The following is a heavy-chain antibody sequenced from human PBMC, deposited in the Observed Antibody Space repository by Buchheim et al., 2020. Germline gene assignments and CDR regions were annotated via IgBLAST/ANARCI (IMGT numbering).Heavy chain of an antibody. D-gene: IGHD3-9*01. CDR2: IYYSGST. J-gene: IGHJ6*02. Sequence: QVQLQESGPGLVKPSETLSLTCTVSGGSISSYYWSWIRQPPGKGLEWMGYIYYSGSTNYNPSLKSRVTISVDTSKNQFSLMRGSVPAPDTAVYYCAGVFWHSTIIYYYGMDVWGQGTT. CDR1: GGSISSYY. CDR3: AGVFWHSTIIYYYGMDV. V-gene: IGHV4-59*01.